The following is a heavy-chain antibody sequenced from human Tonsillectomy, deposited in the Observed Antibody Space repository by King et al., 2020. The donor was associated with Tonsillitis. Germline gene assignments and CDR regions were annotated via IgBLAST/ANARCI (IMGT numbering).Heavy chain of an antibody. Sequence: VQLVESGGNLVQPGGSLRLSCAASGFTFSNYAMTWVRQAPGKGLEWVSAISGSGSTTYYADSVKGRFTISRDNSKNTLYLRMNSLRAEDTAVFYCAKDSGDTSGYYFSYFDYWGQGTLVTVSS. CDR1: GFTFSNYA. D-gene: IGHD3-22*01. V-gene: IGHV3-23*04. CDR2: ISGSGSTT. J-gene: IGHJ4*02. CDR3: AKDSGDTSGYYFSYFDY.